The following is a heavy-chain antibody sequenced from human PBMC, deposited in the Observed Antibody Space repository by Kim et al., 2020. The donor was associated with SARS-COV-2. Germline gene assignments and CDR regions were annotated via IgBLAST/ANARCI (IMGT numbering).Heavy chain of an antibody. J-gene: IGHJ5*01. CDR2: T. CDR3: ARSIGGLESQLVHYVFNW. Sequence: TNYNPSLKSRVTMSVDTSKNQFSLKLSSVTTADTAVYYCARSIGGLESQLVHYVFNW. D-gene: IGHD6-13*01. V-gene: IGHV4-59*10.